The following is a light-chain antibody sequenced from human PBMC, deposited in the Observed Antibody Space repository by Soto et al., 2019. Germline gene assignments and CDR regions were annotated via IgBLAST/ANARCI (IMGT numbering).Light chain of an antibody. J-gene: IGLJ2*01. CDR3: QSYDISNVV. Sequence: NFMLTQPHSVSESPGKTVTISCTGTSGSIASNSVQWYQQRPGSAPTTVIYEDNQRPSGVPDRFSGSIDSSSNSASLTISGLKTDVEADYYCQSYDISNVVFGGGTKLTVL. CDR2: EDN. V-gene: IGLV6-57*02. CDR1: SGSIASNS.